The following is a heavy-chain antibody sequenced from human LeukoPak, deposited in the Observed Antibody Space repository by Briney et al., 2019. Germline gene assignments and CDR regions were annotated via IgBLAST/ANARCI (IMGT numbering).Heavy chain of an antibody. J-gene: IGHJ4*02. D-gene: IGHD3-10*01. CDR2: ITLSSSTT. V-gene: IGHV3-48*01. CDR1: GFTFDDYG. CDR3: ARLGGHYTYYYGSGSQGVDY. Sequence: GGSLRLSCAASGFTFDDYGVSWVRQAPGKGLEWVSYITLSSSTTYYADSVKGRFTISRDNAKKSLYLQMNSLRAEDTAVYYCARLGGHYTYYYGSGSQGVDYWGQGTLVTVSS.